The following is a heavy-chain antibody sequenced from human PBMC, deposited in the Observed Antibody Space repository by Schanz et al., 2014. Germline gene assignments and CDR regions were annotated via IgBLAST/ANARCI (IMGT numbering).Heavy chain of an antibody. CDR3: ARGVARERYSDWLELDY. D-gene: IGHD3-9*01. CDR2: VSRAGSET. CDR1: GFTFNTSW. J-gene: IGHJ4*02. Sequence: EVQLVTSGGDLVQPGGSLRLSCAASGFTFNTSWFHWVRQPPGKGLLWISRVSRAGSETTYVDSVRGRFTISRDSPKNRLYLQMNSLRPEGSGVYYCARGVARERYSDWLELDYWGQGTLVTVSS. V-gene: IGHV3-74*01.